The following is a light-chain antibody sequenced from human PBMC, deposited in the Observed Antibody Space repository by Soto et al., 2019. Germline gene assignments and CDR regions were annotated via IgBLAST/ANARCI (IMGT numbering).Light chain of an antibody. CDR2: AAS. Sequence: DIQMTQSPSSLSASIGDRVTISCRASQDIGAYVNWYQHKQGKAPRVLMYAASNLKSGVPPRFSGSGVGRDFTLTISELQPADFATYYCQYSYSTRTFGQGTKVERK. J-gene: IGKJ1*01. V-gene: IGKV1-39*01. CDR1: QDIGAY. CDR3: QYSYSTRT.